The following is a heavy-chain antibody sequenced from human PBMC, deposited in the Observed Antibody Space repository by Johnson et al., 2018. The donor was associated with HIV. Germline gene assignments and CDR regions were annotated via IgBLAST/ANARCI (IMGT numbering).Heavy chain of an antibody. CDR3: TKDHDFGDAFDL. Sequence: QVQLVESGGGLVQPGGSLRLSCAVSGFTFSSYAMHWVRQSPGRWLEEVAFIQYDGKNKYYADSVKGRFTISRDNSKNTLFLQMSSLRTEDTAFYYCTKDHDFGDAFDLWGQGSMVTVSS. CDR2: IQYDGKNK. V-gene: IGHV3-30*02. D-gene: IGHD4-17*01. CDR1: GFTFSSYA. J-gene: IGHJ3*01.